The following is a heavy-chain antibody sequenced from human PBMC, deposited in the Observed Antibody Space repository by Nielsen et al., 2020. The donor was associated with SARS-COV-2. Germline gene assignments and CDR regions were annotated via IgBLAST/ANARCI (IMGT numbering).Heavy chain of an antibody. J-gene: IGHJ6*03. D-gene: IGHD5-18*01. CDR2: IYYSGGT. V-gene: IGHV4-61*01. Sequence: SETLSLTCTVSGGSVSSGSYYWSWIRQPPGKGLEWIGYIYYSGGTNYNPSLKSRVTISVDTSKNQFSLKLSSVTAADTAVYYCARDGYSYGYSGYYYMDVWGKGTTVTVSS. CDR1: GGSVSSGSYY. CDR3: ARDGYSYGYSGYYYMDV.